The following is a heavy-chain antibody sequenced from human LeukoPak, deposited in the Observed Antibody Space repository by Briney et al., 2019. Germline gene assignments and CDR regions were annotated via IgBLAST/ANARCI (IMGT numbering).Heavy chain of an antibody. CDR3: ARTVWFGELFGYYYYYYMDV. V-gene: IGHV1-69*13. D-gene: IGHD3-10*01. Sequence: SVKVSCKASGGTFGSYAISWVRQAPGQGLEWMGGIIPIFGTANYAQKFQGRVTITADESTSTAYMELSSLRSEDTAVYYCARTVWFGELFGYYYYYYMDVWGKGTTVTISS. J-gene: IGHJ6*03. CDR1: GGTFGSYA. CDR2: IIPIFGTA.